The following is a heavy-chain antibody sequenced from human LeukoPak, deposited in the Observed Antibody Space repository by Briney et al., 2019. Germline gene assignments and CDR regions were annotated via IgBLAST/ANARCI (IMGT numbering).Heavy chain of an antibody. V-gene: IGHV1-46*01. CDR2: INPGGGSK. J-gene: IGHJ4*02. Sequence: ASVTVSCKASGYTFTSYYMHWVRQAPGQGLEWMGIINPGGGSKSYAQKCQGRVTMPRDTSTSTVYMELSSLRSEDTAVYYCARDSGVRMYYYDSSGYGGLDYWGQGTLVTVSS. CDR1: GYTFTSYY. CDR3: ARDSGVRMYYYDSSGYGGLDY. D-gene: IGHD3-22*01.